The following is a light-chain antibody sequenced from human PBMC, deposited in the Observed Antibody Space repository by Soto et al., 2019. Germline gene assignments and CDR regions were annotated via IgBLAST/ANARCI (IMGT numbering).Light chain of an antibody. CDR2: GTS. V-gene: IGKV3-20*01. CDR1: ESVRRNY. CDR3: QQFDDSVT. J-gene: IGKJ5*01. Sequence: IVLTQSPGNLCLSPWEIAXLSCRASESVRRNYLACCEQKPVQVPRXLIDGTSDRASGTTERFSGSGCGKDFTITISRLEPEDSAVYDCQQFDDSVTFGQGTRLEIK.